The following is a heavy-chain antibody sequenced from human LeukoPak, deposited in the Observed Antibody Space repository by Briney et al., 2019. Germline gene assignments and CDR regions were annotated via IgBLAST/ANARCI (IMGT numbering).Heavy chain of an antibody. D-gene: IGHD2-21*02. J-gene: IGHJ6*03. CDR3: ARSCGGDCYQMDYHYYMDV. CDR2: ISSSSSTI. Sequence: GGSLRLSCAASGFTFSSYSMNWVRQAPGKGLEWVSYISSSSSTIYYADSVKGRFTISRDNAKNSLYLQMNSLRAEDTAVYYCARSCGGDCYQMDYHYYMDVWGKGTTVTVSS. V-gene: IGHV3-48*01. CDR1: GFTFSSYS.